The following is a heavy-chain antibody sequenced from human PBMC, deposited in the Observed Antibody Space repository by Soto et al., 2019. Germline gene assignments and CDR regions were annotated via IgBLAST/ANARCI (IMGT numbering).Heavy chain of an antibody. CDR2: IYYSGST. CDR3: ARGGDYYDSSGYFIDAFDI. J-gene: IGHJ3*02. CDR1: GGSISSGDYY. D-gene: IGHD3-22*01. Sequence: QVQLQESGPGLVKPSQTLSLTCTVSGGSISSGDYYWSWIRQPPGKGLEWIGYIYYSGSTYYNPSLKSRVTISVDTSKNQFSLKLSSVTAADTAVYYCARGGDYYDSSGYFIDAFDIWGQGTMVTVSS. V-gene: IGHV4-30-4*01.